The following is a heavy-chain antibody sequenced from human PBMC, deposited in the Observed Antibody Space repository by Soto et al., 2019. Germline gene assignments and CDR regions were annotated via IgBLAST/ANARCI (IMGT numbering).Heavy chain of an antibody. J-gene: IGHJ6*03. CDR1: GYTFTTYG. Sequence: ASVKVSCKASGYTFTTYGISWVRQAPGQGLEWMGWINPYNGNTNYAQELQGRVTMTTDTSTSTVFMELRSLRSDDTAVFYCGRDSNIVVVPYYYYMDVWGKGTTVTVSS. V-gene: IGHV1-18*01. CDR2: INPYNGNT. CDR3: GRDSNIVVVPYYYYMDV. D-gene: IGHD2-2*01.